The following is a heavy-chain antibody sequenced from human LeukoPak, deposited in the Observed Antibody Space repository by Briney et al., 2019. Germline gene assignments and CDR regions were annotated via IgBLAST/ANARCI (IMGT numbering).Heavy chain of an antibody. CDR1: GYNFASYW. J-gene: IGHJ6*03. Sequence: GESLKISCKGSGYNFASYWIGWVRQVPGKGLEWMGIIYPGDSDTKYNPSFQGQVTISADKSISTAYLQWNSLKASDTAMYYCARQGHYYYYMDVWGKGTPVTVSS. CDR3: ARQGHYYYYMDV. V-gene: IGHV5-51*01. CDR2: IYPGDSDT.